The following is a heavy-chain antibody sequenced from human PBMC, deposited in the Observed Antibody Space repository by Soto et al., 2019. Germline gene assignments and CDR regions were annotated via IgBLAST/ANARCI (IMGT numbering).Heavy chain of an antibody. V-gene: IGHV1-69*13. CDR1: GGTFSSYA. Sequence: ASVKVSCKASGGTFSSYAISWVRQAPGQGLEWMGGIIPIFGTANYAQKFQGRVTITADESTSTAYMELSSLRSEDTAVYYCASPSSGYYDSSGYLTPFDYWGQGTLVTVSS. J-gene: IGHJ4*02. CDR3: ASPSSGYYDSSGYLTPFDY. D-gene: IGHD3-22*01. CDR2: IIPIFGTA.